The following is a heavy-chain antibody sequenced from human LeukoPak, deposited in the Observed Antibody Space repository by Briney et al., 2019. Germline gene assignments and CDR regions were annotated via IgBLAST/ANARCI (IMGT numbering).Heavy chain of an antibody. CDR1: GFTVSSNY. D-gene: IGHD3-10*01. J-gene: IGHJ4*02. CDR2: IYSGGST. V-gene: IGHV3-53*01. CDR3: ARVSLTYYYGSGSHGFDY. Sequence: GGSLRLSCAASGFTVSSNYMSWVRQAPGKGLEWVSVIYSGGSTYYADSVKGRFTISRDNSKNTLYLQMNSLRAEDTAVYYCARVSLTYYYGSGSHGFDYWGQGTLVTVSS.